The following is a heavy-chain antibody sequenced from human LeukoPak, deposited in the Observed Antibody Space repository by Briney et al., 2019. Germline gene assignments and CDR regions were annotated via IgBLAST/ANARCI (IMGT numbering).Heavy chain of an antibody. D-gene: IGHD3-9*01. V-gene: IGHV7-4-1*02. CDR2: INTNTGNP. CDR3: ARERPYYDILTGRHTHYYYGMDV. J-gene: IGHJ6*02. Sequence: ASVKVSCKASGYTFTSYAMNWVRQAPGQGLEWMGWINTNTGNPTYAQGFTGRIVFSLDTSVSTAYLQISSLKAEDTAVYYCARERPYYDILTGRHTHYYYGMDVWGQGTTVTVSS. CDR1: GYTFTSYA.